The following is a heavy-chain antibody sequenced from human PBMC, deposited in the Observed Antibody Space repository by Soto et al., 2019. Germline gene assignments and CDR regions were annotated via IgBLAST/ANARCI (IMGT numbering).Heavy chain of an antibody. CDR1: GYSFTTYW. CDR3: ARHTKYSSSPRYFDY. J-gene: IGHJ4*02. CDR2: IYPGDPDT. Sequence: GESLKISCQGSGYSFTTYWIGWVRQMPGKGLEWMGIIYPGDPDTRYSPSFEGQVTISADKSITTAYLQWSSLKASDTAIYYCARHTKYSSSPRYFDYWGQGTQVTVSS. V-gene: IGHV5-51*01. D-gene: IGHD6-6*01.